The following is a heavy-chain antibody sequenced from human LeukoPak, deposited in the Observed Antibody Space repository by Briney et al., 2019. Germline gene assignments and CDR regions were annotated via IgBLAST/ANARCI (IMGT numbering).Heavy chain of an antibody. D-gene: IGHD1-26*01. Sequence: GGSLRLSCAASGFTFSTFAMIWVRQPPGKGLEWVSSIFPSGGEIHYADSVRGRFTISRDNSKSTLSLQMNSLRAEDTAIYYCAFDGEWEPNGVAFWGQGTLVTVSS. V-gene: IGHV3-23*01. CDR1: GFTFSTFA. J-gene: IGHJ4*02. CDR3: AFDGEWEPNGVAF. CDR2: IFPSGGEI.